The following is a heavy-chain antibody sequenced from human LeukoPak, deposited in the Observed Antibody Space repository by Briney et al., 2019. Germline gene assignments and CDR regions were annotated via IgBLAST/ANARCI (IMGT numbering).Heavy chain of an antibody. J-gene: IGHJ4*02. D-gene: IGHD3-16*01. CDR2: ISYDGSNN. CDR1: GFTFGRYG. V-gene: IGHV3-30*18. CDR3: AKDRAIGY. Sequence: GGSLRLSCAASGFTFGRYGMHWVRQAPGKGLEWVAVISYDGSNNYYADSVKGRCTISRDNSKNTRYLQMNSLGAEDTIVYYCAKDRAIGYWGQGTLVTVSS.